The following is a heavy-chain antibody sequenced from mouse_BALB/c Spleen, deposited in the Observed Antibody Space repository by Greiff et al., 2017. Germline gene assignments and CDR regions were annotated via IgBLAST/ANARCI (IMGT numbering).Heavy chain of an antibody. CDR2: INPYNDGT. CDR1: GYTFTSYV. J-gene: IGHJ4*01. V-gene: IGHV1-14*01. Sequence: EVQLVESGPELVKPGASVKMSCKASGYTFTSYVMHWVKQKPGQGLEWIGYINPYNDGTKYNEKFKGKATLTSDKSSSTAYMELSSLTSEDSAVYYCARSGDYPNYYAMDYWGQGTSVTVSS. D-gene: IGHD2-13*01. CDR3: ARSGDYPNYYAMDY.